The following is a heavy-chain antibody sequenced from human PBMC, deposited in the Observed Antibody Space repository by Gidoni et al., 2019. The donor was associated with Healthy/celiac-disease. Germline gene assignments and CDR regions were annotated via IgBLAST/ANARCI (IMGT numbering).Heavy chain of an antibody. CDR3: ASGDQDNDYYYYGMDV. CDR1: GGSFSGYY. Sequence: QVQLQQWGAGLLKPSETLSLTCTVYGGSFSGYYWSWIRQPPGKGLEWIGEINHSGSSNYNPSLKSRVTISIDTSKKQFSLRLSSVTAADTAVYYCASGDQDNDYYYYGMDVWGQGTTVSVSS. J-gene: IGHJ6*02. D-gene: IGHD2-2*01. CDR2: INHSGSS. V-gene: IGHV4-34*01.